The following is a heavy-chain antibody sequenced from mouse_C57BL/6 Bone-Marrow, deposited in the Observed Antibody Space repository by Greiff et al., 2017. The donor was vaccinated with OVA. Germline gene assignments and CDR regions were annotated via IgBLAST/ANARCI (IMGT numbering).Heavy chain of an antibody. V-gene: IGHV10-1*01. J-gene: IGHJ3*01. CDR1: GFSFNTYA. Sequence: EVKLMESGGGLVQPKGSLKLSCAASGFSFNTYAMNWVRQAPGKGLAWVARIRSKSNNYATYYADSVKDRFTISRDDSESMLYLQMNNLKTEDTAMYYCVRQRGDRCAYWGQGTLVTVSA. CDR2: IRSKSNNYAT. D-gene: IGHD3-3*01. CDR3: VRQRGDRCAY.